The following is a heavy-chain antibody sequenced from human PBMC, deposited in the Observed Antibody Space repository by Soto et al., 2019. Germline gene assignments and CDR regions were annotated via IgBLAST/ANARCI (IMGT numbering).Heavy chain of an antibody. CDR1: GFISDDYG. V-gene: IGHV3-20*04. CDR2: INRNGGST. D-gene: IGHD3-9*01. J-gene: IGHJ4*02. Sequence: AGGSLRLSCAASGFISDDYGMNWVRQAPGKGLEWVSGINRNGGSTGYADSVKGRFTISRDNAKNSLVLQMNSLRAEDTALYYCARLGGTGYYSGSFYWGQGTLVTVS. CDR3: ARLGGTGYYSGSFY.